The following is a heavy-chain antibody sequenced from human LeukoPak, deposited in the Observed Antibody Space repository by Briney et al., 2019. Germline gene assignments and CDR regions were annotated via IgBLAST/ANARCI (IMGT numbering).Heavy chain of an antibody. CDR1: GYSISSGYF. CDR3: ARIVGATPYYYYYYMDV. V-gene: IGHV4-38-2*02. D-gene: IGHD1-26*01. Sequence: SETLSLTCTVSGYSISSGYFWGWIRQSPGKGLEWIGSIYHSERTHYNPSLKSRVTISVDTSKNQFSLKLSSVTAADTAVYYCARIVGATPYYYYYYMDVWGKGTTVTVSS. J-gene: IGHJ6*03. CDR2: IYHSERT.